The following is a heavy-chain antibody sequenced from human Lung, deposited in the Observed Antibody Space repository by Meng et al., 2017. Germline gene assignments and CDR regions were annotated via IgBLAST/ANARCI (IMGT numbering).Heavy chain of an antibody. D-gene: IGHD3-10*01. CDR1: GLSFGRYT. Sequence: VRLVVCGGSVVTPGRSLRVSCGASGLSFGRYTMQWVREATGKGIGWVELLWSEGNNKQYADSVTGRFTISRDNSKNTVYLEMNSLRVEDTAVYYCTRDQLWFGDFDYWGQGTLVTVSS. CDR3: TRDQLWFGDFDY. V-gene: IGHV3-30*01. J-gene: IGHJ4*02. CDR2: LWSEGNNK.